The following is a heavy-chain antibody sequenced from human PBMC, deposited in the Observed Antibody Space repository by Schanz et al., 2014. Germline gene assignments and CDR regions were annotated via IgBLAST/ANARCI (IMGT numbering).Heavy chain of an antibody. Sequence: QVQLMESGGGLVKPGGSLRLSCTASGFTFRDYQMTWLRQAPGKGLEWVSYITSGSAKFYADSVKGRFTISRDNAKNSLYLQMNSLRAEDTAVYYCAREKRRTEVVLDHWGQGTLVTVS. CDR3: AREKRRTEVVLDH. CDR2: ITSGSAK. V-gene: IGHV3-11*01. CDR1: GFTFRDYQ. J-gene: IGHJ4*02.